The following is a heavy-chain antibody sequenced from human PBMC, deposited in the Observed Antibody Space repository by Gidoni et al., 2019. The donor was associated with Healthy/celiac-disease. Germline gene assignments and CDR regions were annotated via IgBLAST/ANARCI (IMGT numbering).Heavy chain of an antibody. CDR2: IYYSGST. V-gene: IGHV4-39*01. Sequence: QLQLQESGPGLVKPSETLSLTCTVYGGSISSSSYYWGWIRQPPGKGLEWIGSIYYSGSTYYNPSLKSRVTISVDTSKNQFSLKLSSVTAADTAVYYCARLEVTVYYYYYGMDVWGKGTTVTVSS. D-gene: IGHD5-18*01. CDR3: ARLEVTVYYYYYGMDV. J-gene: IGHJ6*04. CDR1: GGSISSSSYY.